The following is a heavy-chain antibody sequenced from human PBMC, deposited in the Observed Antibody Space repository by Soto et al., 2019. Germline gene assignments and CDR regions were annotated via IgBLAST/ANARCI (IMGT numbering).Heavy chain of an antibody. J-gene: IGHJ4*02. D-gene: IGHD2-15*01. Sequence: EVQLWESGGGLVQPGGSLRLSCAVSGFTFSSHVMNWVRQAPGKGLEWVSAISGTGGTYYADSVKGRFTISRDNSKNALYLQMNNLRDEDTAVYYCAKDRRGAYCSGGICYSPDYWGQGTLVIVSS. CDR2: ISGTGGT. V-gene: IGHV3-23*01. CDR1: GFTFSSHV. CDR3: AKDRRGAYCSGGICYSPDY.